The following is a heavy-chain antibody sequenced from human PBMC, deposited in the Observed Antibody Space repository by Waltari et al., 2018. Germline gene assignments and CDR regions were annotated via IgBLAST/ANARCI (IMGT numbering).Heavy chain of an antibody. V-gene: IGHV4-4*07. CDR1: GGSISSYY. Sequence: QVQLQESGPGLVKPSETLSLTCTVSGGSISSYYWSWIRQPAGKGLEWIGRIYTSGSTNYNPSRKSRVTMSVDTSKNQFSLKLSSVTAADTAVYYCARERYCSSTSCYGGGNWFDPWGQGTLVTVSS. CDR3: ARERYCSSTSCYGGGNWFDP. D-gene: IGHD2-2*01. CDR2: IYTSGST. J-gene: IGHJ5*02.